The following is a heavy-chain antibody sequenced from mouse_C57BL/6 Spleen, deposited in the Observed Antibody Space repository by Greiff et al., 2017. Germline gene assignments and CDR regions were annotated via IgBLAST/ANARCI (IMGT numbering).Heavy chain of an antibody. D-gene: IGHD2-4*01. CDR1: GYTFTSYW. V-gene: IGHV1-69*01. CDR3: ARNDYDGAGFAY. Sequence: QVQLQQSGAELVMPGASVKLSCKASGYTFTSYWMHWVKQRPGQGLEWIGEIDPSDSYTNYNQKFKGKSTLTVDKSSSTAYMQLSSLTSEDSAVYYCARNDYDGAGFAYWGQGTLVTVSA. CDR2: IDPSDSYT. J-gene: IGHJ3*01.